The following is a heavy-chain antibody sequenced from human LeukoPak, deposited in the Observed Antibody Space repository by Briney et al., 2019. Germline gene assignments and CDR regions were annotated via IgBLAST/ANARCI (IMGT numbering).Heavy chain of an antibody. Sequence: GGSLRLSCAASGFXFSNAWMSWVRQAPGKGLEWVGRIKSKTDGGTTAYDAPVKGRLTISRDDSKNTLYLQMNSLKTEDTAVYYCTTEVLKGATDGTFDIWGQGTMVTVSS. D-gene: IGHD1-26*01. J-gene: IGHJ3*02. V-gene: IGHV3-15*01. CDR3: TTEVLKGATDGTFDI. CDR1: GFXFSNAW. CDR2: IKSKTDGGTT.